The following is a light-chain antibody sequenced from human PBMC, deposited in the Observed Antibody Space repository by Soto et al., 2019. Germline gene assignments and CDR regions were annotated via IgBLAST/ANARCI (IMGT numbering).Light chain of an antibody. V-gene: IGKV3-20*01. J-gene: IGKJ1*01. CDR3: QQYGSSPPT. Sequence: IVLSQSPGALSLSHGERTTLYCGASQSISRYLAWYQQKPGQGPRLLIYGASSRATGTPDRFSGSGSGTDFTLTINRLEPEDFALYYCQQYGSSPPTFGQGAKV. CDR1: QSISRY. CDR2: GAS.